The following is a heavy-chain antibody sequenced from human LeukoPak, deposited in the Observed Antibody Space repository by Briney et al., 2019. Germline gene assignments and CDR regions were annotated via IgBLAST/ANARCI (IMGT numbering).Heavy chain of an antibody. V-gene: IGHV1-69*06. D-gene: IGHD2-2*01. Sequence: SVKVSCKASGGTFSSYAISWVRQAPGQGLEWMGGIIPIFGTANYAQKFQGRVTITADKSTSTAYMELSSLRSEDTAVYYCARGAAAHGGEFNWFDPWGQGTLVTVSS. CDR3: ARGAAAHGGEFNWFDP. J-gene: IGHJ5*02. CDR1: GGTFSSYA. CDR2: IIPIFGTA.